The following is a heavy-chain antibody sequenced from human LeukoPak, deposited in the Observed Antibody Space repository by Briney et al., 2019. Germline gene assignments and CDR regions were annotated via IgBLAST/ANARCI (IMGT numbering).Heavy chain of an antibody. CDR1: GFTFSDYW. Sequence: GGSLRLSCAASGFTFSDYWMSWVRQAPGKGLEWSSVIYSGGSTYYTDSVKGRFTISRDNSKNTLYLQMNSLRVEDTAVYYCARAFSSGWHAFDIWGQGTMVTVSS. V-gene: IGHV3-53*01. D-gene: IGHD6-19*01. J-gene: IGHJ3*02. CDR2: IYSGGST. CDR3: ARAFSSGWHAFDI.